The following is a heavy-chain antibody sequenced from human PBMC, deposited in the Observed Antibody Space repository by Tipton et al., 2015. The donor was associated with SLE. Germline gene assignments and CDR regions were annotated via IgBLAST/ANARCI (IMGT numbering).Heavy chain of an antibody. CDR2: INSDGSST. V-gene: IGHV3-74*01. J-gene: IGHJ4*02. CDR1: GFTFSSYW. D-gene: IGHD3-3*01. Sequence: SLRLSCAASGFTFSSYWMHWVRQAPGKGLVWVSRINSDGSSTSYADSVKGRFTISRDNAKNTLYLQMNSLRAEDTAVYYCARATNYDFWSGPFDYWGQGTLVTVSS. CDR3: ARATNYDFWSGPFDY.